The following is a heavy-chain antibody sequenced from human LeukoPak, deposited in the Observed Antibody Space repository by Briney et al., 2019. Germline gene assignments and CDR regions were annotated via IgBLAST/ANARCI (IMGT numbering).Heavy chain of an antibody. CDR3: ARDISEWLSID. J-gene: IGHJ4*02. CDR2: ISSSSSTI. D-gene: IGHD3-3*01. V-gene: IGHV3-48*01. Sequence: GGSLRLSCAASGFTFSSYSMNWVRQAPGKGLEWVSYISSSSSTIYYADSVKGRFTISRDNAKNSLYLQMNSLRAEDTAVYYCARDISEWLSIDWGQGTLVTVSS. CDR1: GFTFSSYS.